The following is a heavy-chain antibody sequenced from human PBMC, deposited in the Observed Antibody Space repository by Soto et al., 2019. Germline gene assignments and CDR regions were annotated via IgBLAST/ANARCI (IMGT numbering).Heavy chain of an antibody. CDR2: INHSGGT. CDR1: GGSFSGYY. Sequence: QVQLQQWGAGLLKPSETLSLTCAVYGGSFSGYYWSWIRQPPGKGLEWIGEINHSGGTNYNPSLKSRVTISVDTSKNQFSLKLSSVTAADTAVYYCARFFHIVATAYYFDYWGQGTLVTVSS. V-gene: IGHV4-34*01. J-gene: IGHJ4*02. CDR3: ARFFHIVATAYYFDY. D-gene: IGHD5-12*01.